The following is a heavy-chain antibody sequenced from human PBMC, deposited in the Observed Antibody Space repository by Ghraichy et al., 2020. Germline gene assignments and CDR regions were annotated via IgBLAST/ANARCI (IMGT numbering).Heavy chain of an antibody. CDR2: IYTSGST. Sequence: LSLTCTVSGGSISSYYWSWIRQPAGKGLEWIGRIYTSGSTNYNPSLKSRVTMSVDTSKNQFSLKLSSVTAADTAVYYCARAQYNWNDEGWFDPWGQGTLVTVSS. CDR1: GGSISSYY. J-gene: IGHJ5*02. D-gene: IGHD1-1*01. V-gene: IGHV4-4*07. CDR3: ARAQYNWNDEGWFDP.